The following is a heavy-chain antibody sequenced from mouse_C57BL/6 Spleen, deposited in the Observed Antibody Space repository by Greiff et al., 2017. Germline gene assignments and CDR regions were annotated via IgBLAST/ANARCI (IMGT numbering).Heavy chain of an antibody. J-gene: IGHJ1*03. CDR2: IDPANGNT. CDR3: ASPYGNHWYFEV. CDR1: GFNIKNTY. Sequence: EVQLVESVAELVRPGASVKLSCTASGFNIKNTYMHWVKQRPEQGLEWIGRIDPANGNTKYAPKFQGKATITADTSSNTAYLQRSSLTSEDTAIYYCASPYGNHWYFEVWGTGTTVTVSS. V-gene: IGHV14-3*01. D-gene: IGHD2-1*01.